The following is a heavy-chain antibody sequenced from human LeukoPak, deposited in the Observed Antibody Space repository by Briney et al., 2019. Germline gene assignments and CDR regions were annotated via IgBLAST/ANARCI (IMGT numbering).Heavy chain of an antibody. CDR3: ARWGYYSNYDY. V-gene: IGHV3-64*02. CDR1: GFPFSTYA. CDR2: ISSNGSNT. Sequence: GGSLRLSCVASGFPFSTYAMHWVRQAPGKGLEYVSGISSNGSNTNYADSVEGRFTISRDNSKNTLYLRMGSLRPEDMAVYYCARWGYYSNYDYWGQGTLVTVSS. J-gene: IGHJ4*02. D-gene: IGHD4-11*01.